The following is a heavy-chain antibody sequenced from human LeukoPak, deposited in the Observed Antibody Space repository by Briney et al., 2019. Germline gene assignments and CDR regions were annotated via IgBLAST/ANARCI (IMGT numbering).Heavy chain of an antibody. CDR2: MHYGGSS. J-gene: IGHJ5*02. CDR3: ARRDSSSWYSWFDP. CDR1: GGSISYRNYY. D-gene: IGHD6-13*01. V-gene: IGHV4-39*01. Sequence: SETLSLTCTVSGGSISYRNYYWGWIRQSPGKGLEWIGSMHYGGSSYYNPSLKSRVTISVDTSKNQFSLKVSSVTAADTAVYYCARRDSSSWYSWFDPWGQGTLDTVSS.